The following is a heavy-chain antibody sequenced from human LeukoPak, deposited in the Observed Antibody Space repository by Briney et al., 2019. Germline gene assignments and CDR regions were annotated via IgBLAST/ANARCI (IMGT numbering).Heavy chain of an antibody. D-gene: IGHD5-18*01. V-gene: IGHV4-38-2*01. CDR2: IYHSGST. CDR1: GYSISSGYY. CDR3: ARVQYTYGRAAFDY. Sequence: SETLSLTCAVSGYSISSGYYWGWIRQPPGKGLEWIGSIYHSGSTYYNPSLKSRVTISVDTSKNQFSLKLSSVTAADTAVYYCARVQYTYGRAAFDYWGQGTLVTVSS. J-gene: IGHJ4*02.